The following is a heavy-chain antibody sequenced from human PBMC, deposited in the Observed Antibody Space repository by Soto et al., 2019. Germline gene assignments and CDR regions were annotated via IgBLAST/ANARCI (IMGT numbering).Heavy chain of an antibody. D-gene: IGHD3-3*01. CDR1: GFTFSSYG. J-gene: IGHJ5*02. CDR3: ARDALTISSFDP. CDR2: IWYDGSNK. V-gene: IGHV3-33*01. Sequence: GGSLRLSCAASGFTFSSYGMHWVRQSPGKGLEWVAVIWYDGSNKYYADSVKGRFTISRDNSKNTLYLQMNSLRAEDTAVYYCARDALTISSFDPWGQGTLVTVSS.